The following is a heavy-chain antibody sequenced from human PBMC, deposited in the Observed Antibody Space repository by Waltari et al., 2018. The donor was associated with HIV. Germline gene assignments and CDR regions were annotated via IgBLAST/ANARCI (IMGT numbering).Heavy chain of an antibody. CDR2: IYYSGST. CDR1: GGSISSYY. CDR3: ATTGGRVNWNDPIGAFDI. V-gene: IGHV4-59*08. Sequence: QVQLQESGPGLVKPSETLSLTCTVSGGSISSYYWSWIRQPPGKGLEWIGYIYYSGSTNYNPSLKSRVTISVDTSKNQFSLKLSSVTAADTAVYYCATTGGRVNWNDPIGAFDIWGQGTMVTVSS. D-gene: IGHD1-1*01. J-gene: IGHJ3*02.